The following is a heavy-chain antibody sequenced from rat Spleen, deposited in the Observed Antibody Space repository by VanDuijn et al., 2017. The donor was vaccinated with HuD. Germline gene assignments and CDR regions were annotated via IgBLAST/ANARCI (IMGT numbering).Heavy chain of an antibody. CDR1: GYSITSNY. J-gene: IGHJ4*01. CDR2: IDNAGST. D-gene: IGHD4-2*01. CDR3: ARETGYYVMDA. V-gene: IGHV3-3*01. Sequence: EVQLQESGPGLVGPSQSLSLTCSVTGYSITSNYWGWIRKFPGNKLEWMAYIDNAGSTNYNPSLKSRLSITRDTSKNQFFLQVNSVTTEDTATYYCARETGYYVMDAWGQGASVTVSS.